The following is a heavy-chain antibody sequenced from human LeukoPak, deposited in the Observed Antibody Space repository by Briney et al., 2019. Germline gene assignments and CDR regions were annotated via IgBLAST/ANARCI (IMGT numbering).Heavy chain of an antibody. Sequence: PGGSLRLSCAASGFTFSSYAMSWVRQAPGKGLEWVSAISGSGGSTYYADSVKGRFTISRDNSKNTLYLQMNSLRAEDTAVYYCVVSRLHVNYFDYWGQGTLVTVSS. CDR1: GFTFSSYA. CDR2: ISGSGGST. V-gene: IGHV3-23*01. J-gene: IGHJ4*02. CDR3: VVSRLHVNYFDY.